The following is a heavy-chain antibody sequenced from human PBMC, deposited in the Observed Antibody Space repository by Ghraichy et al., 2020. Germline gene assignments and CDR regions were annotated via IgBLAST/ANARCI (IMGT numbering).Heavy chain of an antibody. Sequence: ETLSLTCTVSGGSISSYYWSWIRQPPGKGLEWIGYIHYSGSTNYNPSLKSRVTISVDTSKNQFSLKLSSVAAADTAVYYCARDRGELLHYFDYWGQGTLVTVSS. J-gene: IGHJ4*02. CDR3: ARDRGELLHYFDY. V-gene: IGHV4-59*01. D-gene: IGHD1-26*01. CDR2: IHYSGST. CDR1: GGSISSYY.